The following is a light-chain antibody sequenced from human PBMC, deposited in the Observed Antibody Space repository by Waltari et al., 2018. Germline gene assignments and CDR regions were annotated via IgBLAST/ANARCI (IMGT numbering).Light chain of an antibody. J-gene: IGLJ3*02. Sequence: LGDKFACWYQQKPSQSPVLVIYQDSKRPSGIPERFSGSNSGSIATLTISGTQAMDEADYYCQAWDISTGNWVFGGGTKLTVL. V-gene: IGLV3-1*01. CDR1: LGDKF. CDR3: QAWDISTGNWV. CDR2: QDS.